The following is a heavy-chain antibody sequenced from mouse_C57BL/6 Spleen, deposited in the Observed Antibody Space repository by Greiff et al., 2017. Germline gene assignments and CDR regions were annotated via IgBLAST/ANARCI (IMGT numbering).Heavy chain of an antibody. V-gene: IGHV2-2*01. CDR2: IWSGGST. J-gene: IGHJ3*01. D-gene: IGHD1-1*01. Sequence: VKLMESGPGLVQPSQSLSITCTVSGFSLTSYGVHWVRQSPGTGLAWLGVIWSGGSTDYNAAFISRLSLSQDNSKSQVFFQMNSLKADDTAIYYCAGAYYYGSSHFAYWGQGTLVTVSA. CDR1: GFSLTSYG. CDR3: AGAYYYGSSHFAY.